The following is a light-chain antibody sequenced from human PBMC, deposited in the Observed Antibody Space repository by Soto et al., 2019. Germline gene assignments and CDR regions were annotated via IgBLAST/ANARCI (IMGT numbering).Light chain of an antibody. J-gene: IGKJ4*01. CDR2: GVT. Sequence: EVVMTQSPATLSVSPGERANLSCRASQSVSSNFLAWYQQKPGQAPRLLIYGVTIRATGIPARFSGSGSGTEFTLTLSSLQSEDFAVYYCQQYSAWPLAFGGGTKVEI. V-gene: IGKV3-15*01. CDR3: QQYSAWPLA. CDR1: QSVSSN.